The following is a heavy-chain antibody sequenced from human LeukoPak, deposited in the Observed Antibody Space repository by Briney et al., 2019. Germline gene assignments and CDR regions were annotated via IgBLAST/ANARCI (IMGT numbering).Heavy chain of an antibody. Sequence: GGSLRLSCAASGFTFSNHGMSWVRQAPGKGLEWVSSISASGGSTYYADSVKGRFTISRDNSKNTLYLQMNSLRAEDTAVYYCAKHKYSSGWYPDYWGQGTLVTVSS. J-gene: IGHJ4*02. CDR3: AKHKYSSGWYPDY. D-gene: IGHD6-19*01. V-gene: IGHV3-23*01. CDR1: GFTFSNHG. CDR2: ISASGGST.